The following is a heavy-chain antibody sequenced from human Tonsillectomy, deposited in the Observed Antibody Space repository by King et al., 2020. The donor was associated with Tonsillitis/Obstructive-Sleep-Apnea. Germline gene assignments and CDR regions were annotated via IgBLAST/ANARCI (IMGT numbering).Heavy chain of an antibody. D-gene: IGHD2-15*01. J-gene: IGHJ3*01. CDR1: GFRFSTYG. CDR2: ISYDGKDS. Sequence: VQLVESGGGVVQPGRSLRLSCAASGFRFSTYGMHWVRQTPDKGLEWVAVISYDGKDSYYDDFVEGRFIISRDNSQNTLYLQMNGLKAEDTALYYCARAHEEAVRGSFDVWGQGTLVTVSS. V-gene: IGHV3-30*01. CDR3: ARAHEEAVRGSFDV.